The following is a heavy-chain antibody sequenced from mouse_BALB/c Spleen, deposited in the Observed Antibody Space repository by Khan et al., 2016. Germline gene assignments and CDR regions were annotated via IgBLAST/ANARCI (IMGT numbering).Heavy chain of an antibody. CDR2: ISSGGNYT. V-gene: IGHV5-6-4*01. J-gene: IGHJ3*01. D-gene: IGHD3-1*01. CDR1: GFTFSSYT. Sequence: EVELVESGGGLVKPGGSLKLSCAASGFTFSSYTMSWVRQTPAKRLEWVATISSGGNYTYYPDTVKGRFTISRDNAKNTLYLQMSSLKSEDTAMYYCTRDSSGGFAYWGQGTLVTVSA. CDR3: TRDSSGGFAY.